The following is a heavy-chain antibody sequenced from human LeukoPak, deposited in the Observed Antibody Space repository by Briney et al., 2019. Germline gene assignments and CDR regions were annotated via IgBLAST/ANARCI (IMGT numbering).Heavy chain of an antibody. CDR2: IGTTGDK. CDR3: ARDWDLTVPGPKAQYGMDV. J-gene: IGHJ6*02. Sequence: GGSLRLSCAASGFTFSKNDMQWVRQVTGKGLEWVSSIGTTGDKYYADSVKGRFIISRDDAKNSLYLQMSSLRAGDTAVYYCARDWDLTVPGPKAQYGMDVWGQGTTVTVSS. V-gene: IGHV3-13*04. D-gene: IGHD3-9*01. CDR1: GFTFSKND.